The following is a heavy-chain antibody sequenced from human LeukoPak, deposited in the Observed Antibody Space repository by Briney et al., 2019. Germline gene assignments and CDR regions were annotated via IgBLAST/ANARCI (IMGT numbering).Heavy chain of an antibody. CDR1: GDSISSGNYY. V-gene: IGHV4-61*02. D-gene: IGHD6-19*01. Sequence: PSQTLSLTCTVSGDSISSGNYYWTWIRQPAGKGLEWIGRIYTSGSTNYNPSLKSRVTISVDTSKNQFSLKLSSVTAADTAVYYCARERGFLGWEQWLVQNHWFDPWGQGTLVTVSS. CDR3: ARERGFLGWEQWLVQNHWFDP. CDR2: IYTSGST. J-gene: IGHJ5*02.